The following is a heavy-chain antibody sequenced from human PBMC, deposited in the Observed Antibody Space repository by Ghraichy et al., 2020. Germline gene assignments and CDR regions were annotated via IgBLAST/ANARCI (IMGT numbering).Heavy chain of an antibody. Sequence: SQTLSLTCVVSGGSVSSLNWWSWVRQSPGKGLEWIGEINDSGSTKYNPSLRSRAALSVDVTKKQFFLDLTSVSDADTAVYYCARGWWGCQQTSCYFEYWGQGTQVTVSS. CDR3: ARGWWGCQQTSCYFEY. CDR2: INDSGST. CDR1: GGSVSSLNW. V-gene: IGHV4/OR15-8*01. D-gene: IGHD2-15*01. J-gene: IGHJ4*02.